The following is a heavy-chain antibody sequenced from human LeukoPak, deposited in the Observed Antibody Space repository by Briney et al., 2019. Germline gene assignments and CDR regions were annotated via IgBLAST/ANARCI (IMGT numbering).Heavy chain of an antibody. CDR1: GGSFSGYY. CDR2: INHSGST. J-gene: IGHJ3*01. V-gene: IGHV4-34*01. D-gene: IGHD6-19*01. CDR3: ARSVGSGWYLDAFDV. Sequence: SETLSLTCAVYGGSFSGYYWSWIRQPPGKGLEWIGGINHSGSTNYNPSLKSRVTISVDTSKNQFSLKLSSVTAADTAVYYCARSVGSGWYLDAFDVWGQGTMVTVSS.